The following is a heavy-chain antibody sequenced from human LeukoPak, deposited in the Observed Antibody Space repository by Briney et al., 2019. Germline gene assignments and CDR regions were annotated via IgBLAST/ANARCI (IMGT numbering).Heavy chain of an antibody. D-gene: IGHD1-26*01. CDR2: IYHTGTT. CDR1: GGSISNGNW. J-gene: IGHJ4*02. Sequence: SETLSLTCFVSGGSISNGNWCTWVRPPPGEGLEWIGEIYHTGTTNYNASLESRVTISIDESNNRFSLNLRSLTAADTAIYYCATRSPLVNAILWGQGTLVTVSS. CDR3: ATRSPLVNAIL. V-gene: IGHV4/OR15-8*02.